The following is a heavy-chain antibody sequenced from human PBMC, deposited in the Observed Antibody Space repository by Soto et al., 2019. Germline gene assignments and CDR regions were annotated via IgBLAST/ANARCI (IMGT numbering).Heavy chain of an antibody. CDR1: GGTFSTST. J-gene: IGHJ4*02. CDR2: IIPILDTA. V-gene: IGHV1-69*08. Sequence: QVQLVQSGAEVKEPGSSVKVSCKASGGTFSTSTFTWVRQAPGQGLEWMGRIIPILDTADYAQKFQGSVTITADKSTSPAFMELSSLRSEDTGIYYCARDSPIGSVFSGYDAIDLWGQGTLVTVSP. D-gene: IGHD5-12*01. CDR3: ARDSPIGSVFSGYDAIDL.